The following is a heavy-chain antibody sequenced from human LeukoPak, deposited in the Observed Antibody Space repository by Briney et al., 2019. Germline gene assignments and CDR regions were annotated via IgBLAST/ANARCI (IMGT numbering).Heavy chain of an antibody. J-gene: IGHJ4*02. CDR3: ARDRGAYDSSGPNFDY. CDR1: GFTFSSYG. CDR2: IWYDGSNK. Sequence: SGGSLRLSCAASGFTFSSYGMHWVRQAPGKGLEWVAVIWYDGSNKYYADSVKGRFTISRDNSKNTLYLQMNSLRAEDTAVHYCARDRGAYDSSGPNFDYWGQGTLVTVSS. V-gene: IGHV3-33*01. D-gene: IGHD3-22*01.